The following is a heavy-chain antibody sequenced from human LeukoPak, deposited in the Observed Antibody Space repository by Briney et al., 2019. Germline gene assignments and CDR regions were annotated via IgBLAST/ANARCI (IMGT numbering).Heavy chain of an antibody. V-gene: IGHV3-23*01. CDR3: AKDGTYYYGSGNFDY. CDR1: GFTFSSYA. Sequence: GGSLRLSCAASGFTFSSYAMSWVRQAPGKGLEWVSAISGSGGSTYYADSVMGRFTISRDNSKNTLYLQMNSLRAEDTAVYYCAKDGTYYYGSGNFDYWGQGTLVTVSS. J-gene: IGHJ4*02. CDR2: ISGSGGST. D-gene: IGHD3-10*01.